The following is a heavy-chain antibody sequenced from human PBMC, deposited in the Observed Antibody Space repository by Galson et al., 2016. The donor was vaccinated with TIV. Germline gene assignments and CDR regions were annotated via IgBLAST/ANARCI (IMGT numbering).Heavy chain of an antibody. CDR2: IYSGGDT. J-gene: IGHJ6*02. Sequence: SLRLSCAASGIIVGDNYMSWVRQAPGKGLEWVSTIYSGGDTYYADSVKGRFTISRDDSKNTLHLHMNSLRAEDTAVYYCARDRYYDASGYYYYYYGLDVWGRGTTVTVSS. D-gene: IGHD3-16*01. CDR1: GIIVGDNY. CDR3: ARDRYYDASGYYYYYYGLDV. V-gene: IGHV3-66*02.